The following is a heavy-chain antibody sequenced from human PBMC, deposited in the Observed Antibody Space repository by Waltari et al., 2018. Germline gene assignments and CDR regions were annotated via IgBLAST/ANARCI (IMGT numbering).Heavy chain of an antibody. Sequence: QVQLRESGPGLVRSSGTLSLTCTVSGHSVNNDFYWAWIRQSPGGGLEWIASIYHTGSSHYNSSLKSRVSISTDMSTKQFFLTLTHLTAADTAVYYCAEEGNTTAGLFDSWGQGTLVTVSS. CDR2: IYHTGSS. J-gene: IGHJ4*02. CDR3: AEEGNTTAGLFDS. V-gene: IGHV4-38-2*02. CDR1: GHSVNNDFY. D-gene: IGHD6-25*01.